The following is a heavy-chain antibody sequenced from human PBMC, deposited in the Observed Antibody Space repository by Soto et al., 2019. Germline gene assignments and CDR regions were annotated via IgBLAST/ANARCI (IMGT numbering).Heavy chain of an antibody. CDR3: ARASGSNIHFDY. J-gene: IGHJ4*02. V-gene: IGHV3-74*01. CDR2: INTDGSST. CDR1: GLTFSSYW. D-gene: IGHD1-26*01. Sequence: EVQLVESGGGLVQPGGSLRLSCAASGLTFSSYWMHWVRQAPGKGLVWVSRINTDGSSTTYADSVKGRFTISRDNTKNTLYLQMNSLRVEDTVVYYCARASGSNIHFDYWGQGTLVTVSS.